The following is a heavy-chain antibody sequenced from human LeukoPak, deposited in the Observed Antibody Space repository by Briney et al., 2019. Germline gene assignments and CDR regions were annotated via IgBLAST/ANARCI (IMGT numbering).Heavy chain of an antibody. V-gene: IGHV3-21*01. CDR2: ISSSSSYI. CDR3: ARDRITYYYDSSGYYSGSVAAFDI. CDR1: GFTFSSYS. J-gene: IGHJ3*02. Sequence: PGGSLRLSCAASGFTFSSYSMNWVRQAPGKGLEWVSSISSSSSYIYYADSVKGRFTISRDNAKNSLYLQMNSLRAEDTAVYYCARDRITYYYDSSGYYSGSVAAFDIWGQGTMVTVSS. D-gene: IGHD3-22*01.